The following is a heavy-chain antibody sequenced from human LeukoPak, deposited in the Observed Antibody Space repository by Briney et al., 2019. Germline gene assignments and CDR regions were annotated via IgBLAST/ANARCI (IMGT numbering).Heavy chain of an antibody. CDR2: IWYDGRDK. Sequence: GGSLCLFCAASGFTFSDYGMHWVRQAPGKGLEWVAVIWYDGRDKYYADSVKGRFTISRDNSKNTLYLQMNSLRAEDTAVYYCARDHRTTVTVYYSEYWGQGTLVTVSS. CDR3: ARDHRTTVTVYYSEY. CDR1: GFTFSDYG. D-gene: IGHD4-17*01. V-gene: IGHV3-33*01. J-gene: IGHJ4*01.